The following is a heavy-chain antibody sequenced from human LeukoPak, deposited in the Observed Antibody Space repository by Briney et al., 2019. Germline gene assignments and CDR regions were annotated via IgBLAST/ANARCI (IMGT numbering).Heavy chain of an antibody. D-gene: IGHD1-1*01. V-gene: IGHV4-59*11. CDR2: IHDSGST. Sequence: PSETLSLTCTVSGGSISSHYWSWIRQPPGKGLEWIGDIHDSGSTNYNPSLKSRVTISIDTSKNQFSLTLTSVTASDTAVYYCAGGAEKWNYWFEPWGQGTLVTVSS. CDR1: GGSISSHY. CDR3: AGGAEKWNYWFEP. J-gene: IGHJ5*02.